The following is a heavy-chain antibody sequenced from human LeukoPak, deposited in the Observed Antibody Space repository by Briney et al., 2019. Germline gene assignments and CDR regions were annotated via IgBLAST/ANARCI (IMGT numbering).Heavy chain of an antibody. CDR1: GFTFSSYS. CDR2: ISSSGSTI. Sequence: GGSLRLSCAASGFTFSSYSMNWVRQAPGKGLEWVSYISSSGSTIYYADSVKGRFTISRDNAKNSLYLQMNSLRAEDTAVYYCARARGSYYVGVFDYWGQGTLVTVSS. CDR3: ARARGSYYVGVFDY. V-gene: IGHV3-48*04. D-gene: IGHD1-26*01. J-gene: IGHJ4*02.